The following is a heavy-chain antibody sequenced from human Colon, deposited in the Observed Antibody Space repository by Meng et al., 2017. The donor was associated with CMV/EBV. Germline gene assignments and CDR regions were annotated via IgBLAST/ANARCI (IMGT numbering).Heavy chain of an antibody. V-gene: IGHV2-5*02. CDR2: IYWDDDK. CDR1: GFSLSDTGVG. Sequence: SGFSLSDTGVGVGWIRQTPGKALEWLAIIYWDDDKRYRPSLESRLTIIKDTSKNQVVLIMTNMGPVDTATYYCAHRLRISGVRGFDLWGQGTLVTVSS. D-gene: IGHD3-10*01. CDR3: AHRLRISGVRGFDL. J-gene: IGHJ4*02.